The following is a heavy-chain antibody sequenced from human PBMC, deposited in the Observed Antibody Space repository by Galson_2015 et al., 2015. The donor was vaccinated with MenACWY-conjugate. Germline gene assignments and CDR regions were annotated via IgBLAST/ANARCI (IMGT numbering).Heavy chain of an antibody. CDR1: GYIFTDYY. Sequence: SVKVSCKASGYIFTDYYMHWVRQAPGQGLEWMGRINPNSGDTSYAQRFQGRVTMTRDTSISTAYLELSSLRSDDTVVYYCATAIAYGGGVFEYWGPGTLVTVSS. CDR2: INPNSGDT. CDR3: ATAIAYGGGVFEY. V-gene: IGHV1-2*05. J-gene: IGHJ4*02. D-gene: IGHD4-23*01.